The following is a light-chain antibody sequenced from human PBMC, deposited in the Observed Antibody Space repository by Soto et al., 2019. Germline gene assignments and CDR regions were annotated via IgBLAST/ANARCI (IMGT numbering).Light chain of an antibody. V-gene: IGKV3-20*01. J-gene: IGKJ1*01. Sequence: EIVLTQSPGTLSVSQGERATLSCRASQSVSSSCLAWYQQKPGQAPRLLIYGASSRATGIPDRFSGSGSGTDFTLTISRLEPEDFAVYYCQQYGSSPQTFGQGTKVDIK. CDR3: QQYGSSPQT. CDR1: QSVSSSC. CDR2: GAS.